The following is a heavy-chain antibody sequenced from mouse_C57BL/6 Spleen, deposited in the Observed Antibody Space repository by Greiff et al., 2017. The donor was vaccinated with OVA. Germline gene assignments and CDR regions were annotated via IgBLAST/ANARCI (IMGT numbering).Heavy chain of an antibody. D-gene: IGHD2-1*01. CDR2: IHPNSCST. CDR1: FYTFTLYL. J-gene: IGHJ2*01. CDR3: ARGNYYFDY. V-gene: IGHV1-64*01. Sequence: SFHFSFTSSFYTFTLYLMHCFNHIPGQGLEWIGMIHPNSCSTNYNEKFKSKATLTVDKSSSTAYMQLSSLTSEDSAVYYCARGNYYFDYWGQGTTLTVSS.